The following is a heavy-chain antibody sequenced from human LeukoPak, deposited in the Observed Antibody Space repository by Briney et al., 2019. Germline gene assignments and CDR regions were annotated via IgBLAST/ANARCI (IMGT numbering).Heavy chain of an antibody. Sequence: ASVKVSCKASDYTFTSYGISWVRQAPGQGLEWMGWISGYNGNTNYAQKFQGRVTMTEDTSTDTAYMELSSLRSEDTAVYYCATEVHCGGDCYSYWGQGTLVTVSS. J-gene: IGHJ4*02. D-gene: IGHD2-21*02. CDR3: ATEVHCGGDCYSY. CDR2: ISGYNGNT. V-gene: IGHV1-18*01. CDR1: DYTFTSYG.